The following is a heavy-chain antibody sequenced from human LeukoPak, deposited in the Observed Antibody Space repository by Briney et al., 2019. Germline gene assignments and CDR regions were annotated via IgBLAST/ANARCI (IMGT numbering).Heavy chain of an antibody. CDR3: VRDLGFTNGGDSD. D-gene: IGHD1-1*01. J-gene: IGHJ4*02. Sequence: ASVKVSCKASGYTFTGYYMHWVRQAPGQGLEWMGWINPNGGGTKYAQKLQGRVTMTRDTSIRTAYMELNRLRSDDTAVYYCVRDLGFTNGGDSDWGQGTLVTVSS. CDR1: GYTFTGYY. CDR2: INPNGGGT. V-gene: IGHV1-2*02.